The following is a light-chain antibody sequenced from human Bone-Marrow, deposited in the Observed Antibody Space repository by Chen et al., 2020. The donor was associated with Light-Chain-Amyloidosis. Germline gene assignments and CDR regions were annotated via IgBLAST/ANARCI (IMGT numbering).Light chain of an antibody. Sequence: QHPDKAPKLMIYEVTNRPSWVPDRFSGSKSDNTASLTISGLQTEDEADYFCSSYTITNTLVFGSGTRVTVL. CDR3: SSYTITNTLV. J-gene: IGLJ1*01. V-gene: IGLV2-14*01. CDR2: EVT.